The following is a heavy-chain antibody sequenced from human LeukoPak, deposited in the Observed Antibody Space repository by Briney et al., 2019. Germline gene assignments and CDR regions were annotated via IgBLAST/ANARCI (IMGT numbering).Heavy chain of an antibody. J-gene: IGHJ4*02. Sequence: SETLSLTCTVSGYSISSGYYWGWIRQPPGKGLEWIGSIYHSGSTYYNPSLKSRVTISVDTSKNQFSLKLSSVTAADTAVYYCAREEEYSYGHWGQGTLVTVSS. CDR3: AREEEYSYGH. CDR2: IYHSGST. CDR1: GYSISSGYY. V-gene: IGHV4-38-2*02. D-gene: IGHD5-18*01.